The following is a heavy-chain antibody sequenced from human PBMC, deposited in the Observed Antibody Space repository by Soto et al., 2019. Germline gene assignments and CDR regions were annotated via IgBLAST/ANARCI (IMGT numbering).Heavy chain of an antibody. CDR3: ARFFRSAVAYAFDI. CDR1: GYIFTSYA. J-gene: IGHJ3*02. V-gene: IGHV1-18*01. CDR2: ISANNGNT. D-gene: IGHD6-25*01. Sequence: QVQLVQSGAEVKKPGASVKVSCKASGYIFTSYAISWVRQAPGQGLEWMGWISANNGNTKYAQKLQDRVTMATDTXXSTAYMELRSLRSDDTAVYYCARFFRSAVAYAFDIWGQGTKVTVSS.